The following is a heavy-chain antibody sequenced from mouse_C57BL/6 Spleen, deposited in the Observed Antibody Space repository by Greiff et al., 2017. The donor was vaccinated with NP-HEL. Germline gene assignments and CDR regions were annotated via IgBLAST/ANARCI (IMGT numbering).Heavy chain of an antibody. CDR2: IVPSDSYT. CDR1: GYTFTSYW. Sequence: QVQLQQPGAELVRPGTSVKLSCKASGYTFTSYWMHWVKQRPGQGLEWIGVIVPSDSYTNYNQKFKGKATLTVETSSSTAYMQLSSLTSEDSTVYYCARGKDYYGAMDYWGQGTSVTVSS. CDR3: ARGKDYYGAMDY. J-gene: IGHJ4*01. D-gene: IGHD1-1*01. V-gene: IGHV1-59*01.